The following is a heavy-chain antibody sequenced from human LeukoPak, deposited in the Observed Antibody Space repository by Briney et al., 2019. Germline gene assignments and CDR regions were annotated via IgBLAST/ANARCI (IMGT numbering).Heavy chain of an antibody. Sequence: PGGSLRLSCAASGFTFSSYSMNWVRQAPGKGLEWVSSISSSSSYIYYADSVKGRFTISRDNAKNSLYLQMNSLRAEDTAVYYCASPTELGGYSGWYDAFDIWGQGTMVTVSS. CDR2: ISSSSSYI. CDR1: GFTFSSYS. J-gene: IGHJ3*02. V-gene: IGHV3-21*01. CDR3: ASPTELGGYSGWYDAFDI. D-gene: IGHD6-19*01.